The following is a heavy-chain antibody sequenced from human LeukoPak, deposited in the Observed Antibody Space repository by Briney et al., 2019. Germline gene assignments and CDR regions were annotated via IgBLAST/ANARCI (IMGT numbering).Heavy chain of an antibody. D-gene: IGHD3-9*01. CDR3: AKERSVLTGYCDY. CDR2: IGGSGGST. Sequence: GGSLRLSCAASGFTFSSYAMSWVRQAPGKGLEWVSAIGGSGGSTYYADSVKGRFTVSRDNSKNTLYLQMNSLRAEDTAVYYCAKERSVLTGYCDYWGQGTLVTVSS. CDR1: GFTFSSYA. V-gene: IGHV3-23*01. J-gene: IGHJ4*02.